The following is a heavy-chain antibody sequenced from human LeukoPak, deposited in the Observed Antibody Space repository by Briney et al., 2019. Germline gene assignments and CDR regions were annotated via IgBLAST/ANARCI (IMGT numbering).Heavy chain of an antibody. Sequence: GGSLRLSCAASGFAFRNYAMSWVRQAPGKGLEWVSGLGGTGYDIFCADSVKGRFTISRDNSKNTLYLQMNSLRAEDTAVYFCAKMAGLEYGEYYFDSWGQGTLLTVSS. V-gene: IGHV3-23*01. CDR3: AKMAGLEYGEYYFDS. J-gene: IGHJ4*02. CDR1: GFAFRNYA. D-gene: IGHD3-10*01. CDR2: LGGTGYDI.